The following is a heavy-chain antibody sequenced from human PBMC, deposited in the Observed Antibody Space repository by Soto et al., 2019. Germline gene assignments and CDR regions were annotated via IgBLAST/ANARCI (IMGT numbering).Heavy chain of an antibody. V-gene: IGHV4-61*01. D-gene: IGHD4-17*01. J-gene: IGHJ4*02. Sequence: SEXXSLTXXXXGGSVSSGSYYWSWIRQPPGKGLEWIGYIYYSGSTNYNPSLKSRVTISVDTSKNQFSLKLSSVTAADTAVYYCARVSSAYGDYSVYRGQGTLVTVSS. CDR3: ARVSSAYGDYSVY. CDR2: IYYSGST. CDR1: GGSVSSGSYY.